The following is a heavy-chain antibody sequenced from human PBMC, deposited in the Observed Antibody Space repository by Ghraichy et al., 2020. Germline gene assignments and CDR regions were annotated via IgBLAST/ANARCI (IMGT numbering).Heavy chain of an antibody. Sequence: GGSLRLSCAASGFTFINYWMSWVRQAPGKGLEWVAIINQDGRKTYYVDSVKGRFTMSRDNAKNSLLLQMNNLRAEDTAVYYCTRGGHDSESLWGQGTQVTVSS. J-gene: IGHJ4*02. CDR1: GFTFINYW. CDR2: INQDGRKT. V-gene: IGHV3-7*01. D-gene: IGHD2-21*02. CDR3: TRGGHDSESL.